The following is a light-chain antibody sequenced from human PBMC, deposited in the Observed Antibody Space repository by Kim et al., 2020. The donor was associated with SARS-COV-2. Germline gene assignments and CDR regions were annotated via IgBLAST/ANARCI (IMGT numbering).Light chain of an antibody. CDR1: QSVSRDC. CDR2: GAS. J-gene: IGKJ4*01. CDR3: QQYGSSPLT. Sequence: SPGERAALCCRASQSVSRDCLAWYQQKPGQPPRLLIDGASNRATGISDRFTGSGSGTDFTRTINRLEPGDSAVDYCQQYGSSPLTFGGGTKVDIK. V-gene: IGKV3-20*01.